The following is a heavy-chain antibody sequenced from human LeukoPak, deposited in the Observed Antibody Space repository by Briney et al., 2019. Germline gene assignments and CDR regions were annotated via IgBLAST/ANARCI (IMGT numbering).Heavy chain of an antibody. CDR3: ATTLGYSGSYGSPDYYYYMDV. CDR2: FDPEDGET. Sequence: ASVKVSCKVSGYTLTELSMHWVRQAPGKGLEWMGGFDPEDGETIYAQKFQGRVTMTEDTSTDTAYMELSSLRSEDTAVYYCATTLGYSGSYGSPDYYYYMDVWGKGTTVTVSS. J-gene: IGHJ6*03. D-gene: IGHD1-26*01. CDR1: GYTLTELS. V-gene: IGHV1-24*01.